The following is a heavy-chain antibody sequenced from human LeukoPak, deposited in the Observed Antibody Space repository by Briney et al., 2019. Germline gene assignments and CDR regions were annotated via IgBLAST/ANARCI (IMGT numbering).Heavy chain of an antibody. CDR1: GYTFTGYY. CDR2: FNPNIGGT. Sequence: ASVKVSCKASGYTFTGYYMHWVRQAPGQGLEWMEWFNPNIGGTNYAQKFQGRVTMTRDTSISTAYMELSRLRSDDTAVYYCARDQARNYCSSTSCTGGWFDPWGQGTLVTVSS. D-gene: IGHD2-2*01. V-gene: IGHV1-2*02. CDR3: ARDQARNYCSSTSCTGGWFDP. J-gene: IGHJ5*02.